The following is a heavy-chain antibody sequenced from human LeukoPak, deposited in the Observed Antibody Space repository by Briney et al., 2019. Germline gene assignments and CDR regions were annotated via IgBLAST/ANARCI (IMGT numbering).Heavy chain of an antibody. Sequence: GGSLRLSCAASGFTVSSNYMSWVRQAPGKGLEWVSVIYSGGSTYYADSVKGRFTISRDNSKNTLYLQMGSLRAEDMAVYYCARRSAVVAAMDVWGKGTTVTISS. CDR1: GFTVSSNY. CDR2: IYSGGST. D-gene: IGHD2-15*01. CDR3: ARRSAVVAAMDV. V-gene: IGHV3-53*05. J-gene: IGHJ6*03.